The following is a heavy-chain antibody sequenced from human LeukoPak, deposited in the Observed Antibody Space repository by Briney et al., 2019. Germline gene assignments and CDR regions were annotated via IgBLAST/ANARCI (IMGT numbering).Heavy chain of an antibody. J-gene: IGHJ4*02. CDR3: ARGGGIVGTTHFDY. D-gene: IGHD1-26*01. CDR2: ISSSSDYI. Sequence: GGSLRLSCAASGFIFSASNINWVRQAPGKGLEWVSYISSSSDYIYYADSVKGRFTISRDNAKDSLYLQMNSLRAEDAAVYYCARGGGIVGTTHFDYWGQGTLVTVSS. V-gene: IGHV3-21*01. CDR1: GFIFSASN.